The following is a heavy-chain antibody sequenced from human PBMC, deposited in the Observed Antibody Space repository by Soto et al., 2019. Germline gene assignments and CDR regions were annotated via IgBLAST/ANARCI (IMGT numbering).Heavy chain of an antibody. CDR3: XXXXXXIYGGSWNYYFDY. CDR2: NT. CDR1: GYTFANYG. V-gene: IGHV1-18*01. J-gene: IGHJ4*02. D-gene: IGHD1-7*01. Sequence: QVQLVQSGAEVKEPGASVKISCTTSGYTFANYGVTWVRQAPGQGLEWVGCNTDYAQKFQGTVTMTRDTSTSTAYLELXXXXXXXXXXXXXXXXXXXIYGGSWNYYFDYWGQGTLVTVSS.